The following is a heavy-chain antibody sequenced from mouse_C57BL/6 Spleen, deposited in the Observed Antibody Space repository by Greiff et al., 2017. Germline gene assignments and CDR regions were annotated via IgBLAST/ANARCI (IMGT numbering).Heavy chain of an antibody. Sequence: EVQLQQSGPELVKPGASVKISCKASGYSFTGYYMNWVKQSPEKSLEWIGEINPSTGGTTYNQKFKAKATLPVDKSSSQAYMQLKSLTSEDSAVYYCARIYYGSSQGAMDYWGQGTSVTVSS. J-gene: IGHJ4*01. CDR2: INPSTGGT. D-gene: IGHD1-1*01. CDR1: GYSFTGYY. CDR3: ARIYYGSSQGAMDY. V-gene: IGHV1-42*01.